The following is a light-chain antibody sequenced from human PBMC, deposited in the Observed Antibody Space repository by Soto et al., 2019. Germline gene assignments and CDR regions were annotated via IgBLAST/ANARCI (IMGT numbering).Light chain of an antibody. J-gene: IGKJ4*01. CDR1: QSLLHSNGYNC. CDR2: FGS. V-gene: IGKV2-28*01. CDR3: MQALQTPLT. Sequence: DIVMTQSPLSLPVTPGEPASISCRSSQSLLHSNGYNCLDWYVQKPGQSPQLLIYFGSNRASGVTDRFSGSGSGTDFTLKISRVEAEDVGLYYCMQALQTPLTFGGGTKVEIK.